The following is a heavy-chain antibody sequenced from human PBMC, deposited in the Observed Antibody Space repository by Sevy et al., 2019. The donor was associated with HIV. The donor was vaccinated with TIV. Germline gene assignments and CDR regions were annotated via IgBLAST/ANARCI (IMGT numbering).Heavy chain of an antibody. CDR1: GGSISSYY. J-gene: IGHJ4*02. CDR2: IYYSGST. CDR3: ARLNGATVDY. D-gene: IGHD5-12*01. Sequence: SETLSLTCTVSGGSISSYYWSWIRQPPGKGLEWIGYIYYSGSTNYNPSLKSRVTISVDTSKNQFSLKLSSVTAADTAVYYCARLNGATVDYWGQGTLVTVSS. V-gene: IGHV4-59*12.